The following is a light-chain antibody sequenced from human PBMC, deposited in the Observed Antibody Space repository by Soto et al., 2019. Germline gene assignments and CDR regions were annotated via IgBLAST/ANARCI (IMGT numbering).Light chain of an antibody. Sequence: DVVMTQSPLSLPVTLGQPASISCRSSQSLIHSDGSTYLNWFQQRPGQSPRRLIYEVSDRDSGVPDRFSGSGSGTDFTLKICRVEAEDVGVYYCMQGTHWPWTFCQGTEVEIK. CDR1: QSLIHSDGSTY. J-gene: IGKJ1*01. V-gene: IGKV2-30*02. CDR2: EVS. CDR3: MQGTHWPWT.